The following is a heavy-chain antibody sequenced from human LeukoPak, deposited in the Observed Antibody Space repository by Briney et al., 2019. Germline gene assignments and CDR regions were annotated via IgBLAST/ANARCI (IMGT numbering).Heavy chain of an antibody. V-gene: IGHV1-69*13. CDR3: ARGIAAGTTTIPFDY. CDR1: GGTFSSYA. Sequence: EASVEVSCKASGGTFSSYAISWVRQAPGQGLEWMGGIIPIFGTANYAQKFQGRVTITGDESTSTAYMELSSVRSEDTAVYYCARGIAAGTTTIPFDYWGQGTLVTVSS. CDR2: IIPIFGTA. J-gene: IGHJ4*02. D-gene: IGHD6-13*01.